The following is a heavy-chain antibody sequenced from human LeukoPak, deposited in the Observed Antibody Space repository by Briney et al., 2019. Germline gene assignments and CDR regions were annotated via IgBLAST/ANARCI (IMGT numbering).Heavy chain of an antibody. J-gene: IGHJ4*02. V-gene: IGHV4-59*01. Sequence: SETLSLTCTVSGGSISSYYWSWIRQPPGKGLEWIGYIYYSGSTNYNPSLKSRVTISVDTSKNQFSLKLSSVTAADTAVYYCARSRVNWDVGHFDYWGQGTLVTVSS. CDR3: ARSRVNWDVGHFDY. D-gene: IGHD1-26*01. CDR1: GGSISSYY. CDR2: IYYSGST.